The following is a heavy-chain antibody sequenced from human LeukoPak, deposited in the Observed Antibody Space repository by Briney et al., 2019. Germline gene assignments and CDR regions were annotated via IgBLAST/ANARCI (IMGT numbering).Heavy chain of an antibody. CDR2: IYTTGTT. J-gene: IGHJ4*02. D-gene: IGHD1-26*01. Sequence: SETLSLTCTVSGGSINSYYWGWVRQAAGKGLEWIGRIYTTGTTYYSPSLKSRLTMSVDTSKNQFSLNLRSVTAADTALYYCGRQGYTAAYYFLVYWSQGTLVTVSS. V-gene: IGHV4-4*07. CDR3: GRQGYTAAYYFLVY. CDR1: GGSINSYY.